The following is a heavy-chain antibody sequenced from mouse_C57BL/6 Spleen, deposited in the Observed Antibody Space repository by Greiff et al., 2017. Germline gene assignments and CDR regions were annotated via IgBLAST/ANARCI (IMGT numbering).Heavy chain of an antibody. CDR2: IYPRSGNT. CDR3: ARSTTVVERGFAY. Sequence: VQLQQSGAELARPGASVKLSCKASGYTFTSYGISWVKQRTGQGLEWIGEIYPRSGNTYYNEKFKGKATLTADKSSSTAYMELRSLTSEDSAVYFCARSTTVVERGFAYWGQGTLVTVSA. D-gene: IGHD1-1*01. V-gene: IGHV1-81*01. CDR1: GYTFTSYG. J-gene: IGHJ3*01.